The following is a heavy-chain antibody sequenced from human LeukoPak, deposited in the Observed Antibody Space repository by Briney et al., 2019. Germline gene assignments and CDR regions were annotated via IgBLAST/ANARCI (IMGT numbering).Heavy chain of an antibody. CDR2: IKEDGSEQ. J-gene: IGHJ4*02. D-gene: IGHD3-16*02. CDR3: VRETVSVITDFDY. V-gene: IGHV3-7*01. CDR1: GFTFSRHW. Sequence: PGGSLRLSCAASGFTFSRHWMTWVRQAPGKGLEWVANIKEDGSEQYYVDSIKGRFTISRDNAKNSLYLQMSSLRAEDTAIYYRVRETVSVITDFDYWGQGTLVTVSS.